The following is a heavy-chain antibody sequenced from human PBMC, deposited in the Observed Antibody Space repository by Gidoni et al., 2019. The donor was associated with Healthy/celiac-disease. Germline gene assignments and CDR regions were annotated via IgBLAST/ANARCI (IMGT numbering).Heavy chain of an antibody. CDR1: GGSISSYY. CDR3: ARDLGGIAARPYAFDI. J-gene: IGHJ3*02. V-gene: IGHV4-59*01. Sequence: QVQLQESGPGLVKPSETLSLTCTVSGGSISSYYWSWIRQPPGKGLEWIGYIYYSGSTNYNPSLKSRVTISVDTSKNQFSLKLSSVTAADTAVYYCARDLGGIAARPYAFDIWGQGTMVTVSS. CDR2: IYYSGST. D-gene: IGHD6-6*01.